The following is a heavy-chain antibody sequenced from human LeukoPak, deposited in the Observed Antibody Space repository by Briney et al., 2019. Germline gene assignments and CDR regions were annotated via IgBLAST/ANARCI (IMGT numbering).Heavy chain of an antibody. Sequence: PSETLSLTCAVYGGSFSGYYWSWIRQPPGKGLEWIGKINHSGGTNYNPSLKSRVTISVDTSKNQFSLKLSSVTAADTAVYYCARVLYYYDSSGSRGLYYYYGMDVWGQGTTVTVSS. J-gene: IGHJ6*02. CDR3: ARVLYYYDSSGSRGLYYYYGMDV. D-gene: IGHD3-22*01. CDR2: INHSGGT. V-gene: IGHV4-34*01. CDR1: GGSFSGYY.